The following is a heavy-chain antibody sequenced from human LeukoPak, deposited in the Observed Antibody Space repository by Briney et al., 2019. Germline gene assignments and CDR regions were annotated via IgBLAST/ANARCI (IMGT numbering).Heavy chain of an antibody. D-gene: IGHD5-18*01. Sequence: EASVKVSCKASGGTFSSYAISWVRQAPGQGLEWMGGIIPIFGTANYAQKFQGRVTITADESTSTAYMELSSLRSEDTAVCYCARGDGQGGYSYGFTYWGQGTLVTVSS. J-gene: IGHJ4*02. CDR1: GGTFSSYA. CDR2: IIPIFGTA. CDR3: ARGDGQGGYSYGFTY. V-gene: IGHV1-69*13.